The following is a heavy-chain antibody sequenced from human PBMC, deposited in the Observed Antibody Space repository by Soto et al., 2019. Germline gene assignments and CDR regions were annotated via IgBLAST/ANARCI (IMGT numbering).Heavy chain of an antibody. D-gene: IGHD2-15*01. CDR1: GFTFSSYW. J-gene: IGHJ6*02. V-gene: IGHV3-74*01. CDR2: INSDGSST. Sequence: PGGSLRLSCAASGFTFSSYWMHWVRQAPGKGLVWVSRINSDGSSTSYAGSVKGRFTISRDNAKNTLYLQMNSLRAEDTAVYYCARGGYCSGGSCYSEGFYYYYYGMDVWGQGTTVTVSS. CDR3: ARGGYCSGGSCYSEGFYYYYYGMDV.